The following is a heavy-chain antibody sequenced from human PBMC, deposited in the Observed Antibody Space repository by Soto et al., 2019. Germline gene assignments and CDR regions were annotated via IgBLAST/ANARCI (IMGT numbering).Heavy chain of an antibody. CDR1: GYTFTSYD. D-gene: IGHD6-19*01. J-gene: IGHJ5*02. CDR2: MNPTSGNT. V-gene: IGHV1-8*01. Sequence: QVQLVQSGAEVKKPGASVKVSCKAPGYTFTSYDINWVRQATGQGLEWMGWMNPTSGNTGYAQKFQGRVTMTRNISISTAYMELGRVSSEDTVVYYCARDYSSGWSEAWGQGTLVNVSS. CDR3: ARDYSSGWSEA.